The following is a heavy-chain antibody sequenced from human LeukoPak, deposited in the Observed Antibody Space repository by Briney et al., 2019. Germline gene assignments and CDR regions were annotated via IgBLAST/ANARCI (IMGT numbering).Heavy chain of an antibody. D-gene: IGHD3-10*01. Sequence: SETLSLTCTVSGGSISSGSYYWSWIRQPAGKGLEWIGRIYTSGSTNYNPSLKSRVTISVDTSKNQFSLKLSSVTAADTAVYYCAREAMVRGVINSIINWFDPWGQGTLVTVSS. CDR3: AREAMVRGVINSIINWFDP. CDR1: GGSISSGSYY. CDR2: IYTSGST. V-gene: IGHV4-61*02. J-gene: IGHJ5*02.